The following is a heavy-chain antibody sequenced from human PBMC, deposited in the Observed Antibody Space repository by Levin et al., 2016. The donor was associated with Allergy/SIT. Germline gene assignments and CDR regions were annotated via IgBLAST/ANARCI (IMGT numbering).Heavy chain of an antibody. J-gene: IGHJ3*01. Sequence: KVSCKGSGYDFSTHWIGWVRQMPGKGLEWMAVISADDSDTRHSPSFQGQVTVSVDKSINTAYLQWSSLKASDTAIYYCARHVGDEVSTMRGSNAFDVWGQGTMVTVSS. CDR2: ISADDSDT. CDR3: ARHVGDEVSTMRGSNAFDV. V-gene: IGHV5-51*01. D-gene: IGHD5-24*01. CDR1: GYDFSTHW.